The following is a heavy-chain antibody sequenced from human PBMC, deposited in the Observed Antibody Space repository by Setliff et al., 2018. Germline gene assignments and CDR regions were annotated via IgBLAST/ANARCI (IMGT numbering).Heavy chain of an antibody. Sequence: PSETLSLTCAVSGGSISSSSYYWGWIRQPPGKGLEWIGSISYSGSTYYNPSLKSRVTISVDKSKNQFSLKLSSVTAADTAVYYCAREHGYSYGQTYYYYGMDVWGQGTTVTVSS. CDR3: AREHGYSYGQTYYYYGMDV. V-gene: IGHV4-39*07. CDR2: ISYSGST. CDR1: GGSISSSSYY. J-gene: IGHJ6*02. D-gene: IGHD5-18*01.